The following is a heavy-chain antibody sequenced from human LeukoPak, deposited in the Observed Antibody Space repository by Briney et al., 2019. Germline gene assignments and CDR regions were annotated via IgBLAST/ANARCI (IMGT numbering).Heavy chain of an antibody. J-gene: IGHJ4*02. CDR1: GYTFTVYY. CDR2: INPHSGDT. V-gene: IGHV1-2*02. D-gene: IGHD3-16*01. CDR3: ARATGDVSLLEDY. Sequence: GASVKVSFKASGYTFTVYYMHWVRQAPGQGLEWMGWINPHSGDTNYAQKFQGRVTMTRDTSISTAYMELSRLRSDDTAVYYCARATGDVSLLEDYWGQGTLVTVSS.